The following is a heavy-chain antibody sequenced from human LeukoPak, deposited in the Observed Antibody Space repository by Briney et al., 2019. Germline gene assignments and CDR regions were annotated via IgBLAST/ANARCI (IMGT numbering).Heavy chain of an antibody. Sequence: ASVKVSCKASGYTFTGYYMHWVRRAPGQGLEWMGWINPNSGGTNYAQKFQGRVTMTRDTSISTAYMELSRLRSDDTAVYYCARDELRYFDWLSGWGQGTLVTVSS. CDR1: GYTFTGYY. D-gene: IGHD3-9*01. J-gene: IGHJ4*02. V-gene: IGHV1-2*02. CDR2: INPNSGGT. CDR3: ARDELRYFDWLSG.